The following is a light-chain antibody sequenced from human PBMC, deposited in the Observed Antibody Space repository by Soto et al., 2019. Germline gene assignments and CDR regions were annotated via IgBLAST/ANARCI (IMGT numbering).Light chain of an antibody. Sequence: DIQMTQSPSSLSASAGDRVTITCRASQRISSYLNWYQQKPGKAPKLLIYAASRLQSGVPSRFSGSGSGTDFTLTISSLQPEDFATYYCQQSYNTPRTFGQGTKVDSK. CDR1: QRISSY. CDR3: QQSYNTPRT. CDR2: AAS. J-gene: IGKJ1*01. V-gene: IGKV1-39*01.